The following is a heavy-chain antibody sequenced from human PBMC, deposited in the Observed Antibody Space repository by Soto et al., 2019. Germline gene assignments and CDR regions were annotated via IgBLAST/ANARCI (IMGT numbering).Heavy chain of an antibody. V-gene: IGHV3-15*01. CDR1: GFTFRNAW. D-gene: IGHD3-16*01. CDR2: IKNRIDGGTT. CDR3: TSYLRGEVASPDY. J-gene: IGHJ4*02. Sequence: GGSLGLSCGGSGFTFRNAWIGWGRQGPGKGLQWPGRIKNRIDGGTTDYAAPVKGTFTISRADSKNTLYLQMNSLKTDDTAVYYCTSYLRGEVASPDYGCQGPLVSVPS.